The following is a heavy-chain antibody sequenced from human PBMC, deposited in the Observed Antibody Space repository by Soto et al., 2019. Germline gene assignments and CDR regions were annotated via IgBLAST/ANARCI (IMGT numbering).Heavy chain of an antibody. CDR3: ARLDADWFDP. CDR1: GGSISSTSYY. CDR2: IYYSGNT. V-gene: IGHV4-39*01. Sequence: PSETLSLTCIVSGGSISSTSYYWGWIRQPPGKGLEWIANIYYSGNTYYNPSLKSRVTISVDTSKNQFSLKLSSVTAADTAVYFCARLDADWFDPWGQGTLVTVSS. J-gene: IGHJ5*02. D-gene: IGHD2-2*01.